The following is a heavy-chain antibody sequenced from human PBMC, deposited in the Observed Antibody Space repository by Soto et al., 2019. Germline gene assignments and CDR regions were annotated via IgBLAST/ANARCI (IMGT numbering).Heavy chain of an antibody. CDR3: ARWSYCDISRYFAY. CDR2: MSWDGSHK. J-gene: IGHJ4*02. Sequence: QVQLLESGGGVVQPGRSLRLSCAASGFTLTNFAMHWVRQAPGKGLERVAVMSWDGSHKYYADSVRGRFTISRDSSKNTLYLQMDSLRAEDTAIYYCARWSYCDISRYFAYWGQGTLVTVSS. V-gene: IGHV3-30*14. CDR1: GFTLTNFA. D-gene: IGHD3-22*01.